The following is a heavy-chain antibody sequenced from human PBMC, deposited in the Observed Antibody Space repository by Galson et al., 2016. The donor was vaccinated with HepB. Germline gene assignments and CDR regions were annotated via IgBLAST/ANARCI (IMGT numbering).Heavy chain of an antibody. D-gene: IGHD1-14*01. CDR1: GFTFSNFA. J-gene: IGHJ4*02. CDR3: AKGGISYATGIDL. V-gene: IGHV3-23*01. CDR2: TDIDGTP. Sequence: SLRLSCAAAGFTFSNFAMTWVRHAPEKGLEWVSSTDIDGTPYYADPVKGRFTISRDNSKSTLYLQMNSLRVDDTALYYCAKGGISYATGIDLRGQGTLVTVSS.